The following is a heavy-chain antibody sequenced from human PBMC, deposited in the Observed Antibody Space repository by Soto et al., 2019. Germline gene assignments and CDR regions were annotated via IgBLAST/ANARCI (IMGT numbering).Heavy chain of an antibody. CDR2: IDGSGAGT. D-gene: IGHD3-9*01. J-gene: IGHJ4*02. Sequence: EVQLLESGGGLVQPGGSLRLSCVASGFTFSSYAMSWVRQAPGRGLECVSSIDGSGAGTYYSDSVRGRFTISRDNSKNTLDMQIGSLRAEDTAVYYCAKGDILSGSRQGWDYWGQGTLVTVSS. CDR1: GFTFSSYA. V-gene: IGHV3-23*01. CDR3: AKGDILSGSRQGWDY.